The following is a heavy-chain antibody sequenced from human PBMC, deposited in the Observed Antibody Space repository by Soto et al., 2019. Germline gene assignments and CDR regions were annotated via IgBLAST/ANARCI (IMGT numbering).Heavy chain of an antibody. D-gene: IGHD3-22*01. J-gene: IGHJ4*02. V-gene: IGHV2-70*11. Sequence: SGPTLVNPTQTLTLTCTFSGFSLSTSGMCVSWIRQPPGKALEWLARIDWDDDKYYSTSLKARLTISKDTSKNQVVLTMTNMDPVDTATYYCARITPDSSGYYSAADSWGQGTLVTGSS. CDR3: ARITPDSSGYYSAADS. CDR1: GFSLSTSGMC. CDR2: IDWDDDK.